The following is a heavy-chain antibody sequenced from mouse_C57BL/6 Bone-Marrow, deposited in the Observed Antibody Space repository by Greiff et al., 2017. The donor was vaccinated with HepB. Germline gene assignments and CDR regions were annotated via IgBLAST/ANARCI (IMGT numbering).Heavy chain of an antibody. CDR3: ARDVPRISYGKDYYAMDY. Sequence: EVKLVESGGGLVKPGGSLKLSCAASGFTFSSYAMSWVRQTPEKRLEWVATISDGGSYTYYPDNVKGRFTISRDNAKNNLYLQMSHLKSEDTAMYYCARDVPRISYGKDYYAMDYWGQGTSVTVSS. V-gene: IGHV5-4*01. J-gene: IGHJ4*01. CDR2: ISDGGSYT. CDR1: GFTFSSYA. D-gene: IGHD2-1*01.